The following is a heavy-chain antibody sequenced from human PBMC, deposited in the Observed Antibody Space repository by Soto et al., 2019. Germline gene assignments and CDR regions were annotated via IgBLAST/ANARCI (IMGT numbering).Heavy chain of an antibody. CDR3: ARVNVVVVAATREYYFDY. V-gene: IGHV1-2*02. J-gene: IGHJ4*02. Sequence: EASVKVSCKASGYTFTGYYMHWVRQAPGQGLEWMGWINPNSGGTNYAQKFQGRVTVTRDTSISTAYMELSRLRSDDTAVYYCARVNVVVVAATREYYFDYWGQGTLVTVSS. D-gene: IGHD2-15*01. CDR1: GYTFTGYY. CDR2: INPNSGGT.